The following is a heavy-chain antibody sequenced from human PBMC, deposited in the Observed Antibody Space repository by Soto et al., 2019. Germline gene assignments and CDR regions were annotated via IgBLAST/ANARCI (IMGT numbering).Heavy chain of an antibody. CDR2: IYYSGST. D-gene: IGHD3-3*01. J-gene: IGHJ3*02. CDR1: GGSISSGGYY. Sequence: SETLSLTCTVSGGSISSGGYYWSWIRQHPGKGLEWIGYIYYSGSTYYNPSLKSRVTISVNTSKNQFSLKLSSVTAADAAVYYCASGPGGGYYNYDAPVSFDIWGQGTMVTVSS. V-gene: IGHV4-31*03. CDR3: ASGPGGGYYNYDAPVSFDI.